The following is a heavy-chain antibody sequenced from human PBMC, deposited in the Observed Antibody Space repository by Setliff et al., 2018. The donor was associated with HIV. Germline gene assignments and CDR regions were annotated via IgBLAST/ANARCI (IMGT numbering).Heavy chain of an antibody. CDR3: ARHDCGGNCDINWFDP. CDR1: GHSISSNFL. D-gene: IGHD2-21*02. J-gene: IGHJ5*02. CDR2: IHHAGST. V-gene: IGHV4-38-2*01. Sequence: PSETLSLTCAVSGHSISSNFLWGWVRQPPGQGLEWIGSIHHAGSTYYNPSLKSRVRISLDTSKNQFSLKLSSVTAADTAVYYCARHDCGGNCDINWFDPWGQGTLVTVSS.